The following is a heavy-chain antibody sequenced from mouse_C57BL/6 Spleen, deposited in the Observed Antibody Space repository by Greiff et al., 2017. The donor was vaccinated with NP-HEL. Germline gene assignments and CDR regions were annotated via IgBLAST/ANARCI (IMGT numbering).Heavy chain of an antibody. CDR2: IYPGDGDT. V-gene: IGHV1-80*01. CDR1: GYAFSSYW. Sequence: VQLQQSGAELVKPGASVKISCKASGYAFSSYWMNWVKQRPGKGLGWIGQIYPGDGDTNYNGKFKGKATLTADKSSSTAYMQLSSLTSEDSAVYFCARGEYDGYYAMDYWGQGTSVTVSS. D-gene: IGHD2-14*01. J-gene: IGHJ4*01. CDR3: ARGEYDGYYAMDY.